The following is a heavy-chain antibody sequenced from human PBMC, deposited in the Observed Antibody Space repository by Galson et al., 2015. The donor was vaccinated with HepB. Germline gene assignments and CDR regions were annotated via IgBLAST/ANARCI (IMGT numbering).Heavy chain of an antibody. CDR1: GFTFDDYA. D-gene: IGHD5-18*01. Sequence: SLRLSCAASGFTFDDYAMHWVRQAPGKGLEWVSGISWNSGSVGYADSVKGRFTISRDNAKNSLYLQMNSLRAEDTALYYCAKDKAMVTRGFDYWGQGTLVTVSS. V-gene: IGHV3-9*01. CDR2: ISWNSGSV. J-gene: IGHJ4*02. CDR3: AKDKAMVTRGFDY.